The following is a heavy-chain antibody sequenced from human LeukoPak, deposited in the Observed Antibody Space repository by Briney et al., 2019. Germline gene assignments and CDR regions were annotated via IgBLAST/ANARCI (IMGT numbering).Heavy chain of an antibody. J-gene: IGHJ4*02. CDR1: GFTFNNHS. CDR2: ISSRGSYL. Sequence: GGSLRLSCAGSGFTFNNHSLNWFRQAPGKGLEWVSSISSRGSYLYYTDSVKGRFTVSRDNAKNSLYLQMNSLRAEDTAVYYCATQPEQYYDFWSGYVSWGQGTLVTVSS. D-gene: IGHD3-3*01. V-gene: IGHV3-21*01. CDR3: ATQPEQYYDFWSGYVS.